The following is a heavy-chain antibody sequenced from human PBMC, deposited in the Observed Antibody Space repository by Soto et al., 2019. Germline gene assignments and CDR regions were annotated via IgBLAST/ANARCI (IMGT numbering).Heavy chain of an antibody. D-gene: IGHD3-10*01. V-gene: IGHV1-8*01. Sequence: TPAKVCCEASGYTFTSSDINWVRQATGQGLEWMGWMNPNSGNTGYAQKFQGRVTMTRNTSISTAYMELSSLRSVDTATYYCAHNPNYYQDDVFDPWGHGTLVPVS. CDR1: GYTFTSSD. CDR2: MNPNSGNT. J-gene: IGHJ5*02. CDR3: AHNPNYYQDDVFDP.